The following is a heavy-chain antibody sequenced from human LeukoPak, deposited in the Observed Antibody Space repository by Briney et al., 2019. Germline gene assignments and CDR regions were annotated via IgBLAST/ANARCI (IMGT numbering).Heavy chain of an antibody. Sequence: SETLSLTCAVYGGSFSGYYWSWIRQPPGKGLEWIGEINHSGSTNYSPSLKSRVTISVDTSKNQFSLKLSSVTAADTAVYYCARGRKVRYFDWFAPLIGWFDPWGQGTLVTVSS. CDR1: GGSFSGYY. CDR2: INHSGST. CDR3: ARGRKVRYFDWFAPLIGWFDP. V-gene: IGHV4-34*01. D-gene: IGHD3-9*01. J-gene: IGHJ5*02.